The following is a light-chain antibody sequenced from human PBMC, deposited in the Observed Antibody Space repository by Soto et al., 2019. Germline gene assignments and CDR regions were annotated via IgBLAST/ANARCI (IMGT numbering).Light chain of an antibody. V-gene: IGLV2-23*02. CDR1: GNAVSYQL. CDR3: CSFVGVTNDV. CDR2: NVT. Sequence: XSVLTQPASVSGSPGQSITISCSGNAVSYQLVSWYQQQPGKAPKLILYNVTRRPSGVSNRFSGFKSGTTASLKITGLQAEDEADYYCCSFVGVTNDVFGNGNKVTVL. J-gene: IGLJ1*01.